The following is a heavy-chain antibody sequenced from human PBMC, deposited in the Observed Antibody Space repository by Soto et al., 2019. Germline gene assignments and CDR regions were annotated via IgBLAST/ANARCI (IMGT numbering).Heavy chain of an antibody. J-gene: IGHJ5*02. D-gene: IGHD6-13*01. CDR2: TYYRSKWYN. Sequence: SQTLSLTCAISGDSVSSNSAAWNWIRQSPSRGLEWLGRTYYRSKWYNDYAVSVKSRITINPDTSKNQFSLQLNSVTPEDTAVYYCARGTLAKKGIAAGTEFDPWGQGTLVTVSS. CDR1: GDSVSSNSAA. CDR3: ARGTLAKKGIAAGTEFDP. V-gene: IGHV6-1*01.